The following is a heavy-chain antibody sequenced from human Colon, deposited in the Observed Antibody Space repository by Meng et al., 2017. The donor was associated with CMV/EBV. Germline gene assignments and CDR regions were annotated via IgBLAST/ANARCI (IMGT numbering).Heavy chain of an antibody. J-gene: IGHJ4*02. D-gene: IGHD6-13*01. CDR3: ARGGYISSWYVAPDY. V-gene: IGHV1-18*01. CDR1: GYTFTSYG. CDR2: ISAYNGNT. Sequence: QVQLVQSGAEVKKPGASVKVSCKASGYTFTSYGISWVRQAPGQGLEWMGWISAYNGNTNYAQNFQGRLTVTTDTSTNTAYMELTRLRSDDTAVYFCARGGYISSWYVAPDYWGQGTLVTVSS.